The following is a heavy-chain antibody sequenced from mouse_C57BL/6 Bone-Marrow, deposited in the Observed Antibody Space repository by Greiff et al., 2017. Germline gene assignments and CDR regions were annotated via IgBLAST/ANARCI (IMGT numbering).Heavy chain of an antibody. CDR2: IYPRSGNT. CDR3: APVVNAMYY. CDR1: GSTFTSYG. D-gene: IGHD1-1*01. J-gene: IGHJ4*01. V-gene: IGHV1-81*01. Sequence: VQLQQSGAELARPGASVKLSCKASGSTFTSYGISWVKQSTGQGLEWIGEIYPRSGNTYYNEKFKGKAARTADKSASTAYMELRSLTSEDSAVYFCAPVVNAMYYWGQGTSVTVSS.